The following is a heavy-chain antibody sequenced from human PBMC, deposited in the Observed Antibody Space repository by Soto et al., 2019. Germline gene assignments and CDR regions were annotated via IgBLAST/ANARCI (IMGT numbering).Heavy chain of an antibody. CDR1: GFTFSSYW. CDR2: IKQDGSEK. Sequence: PGGSLRLSCAASGFTFSSYWMSWVRQAPGKGLEWVANIKQDGSEKYYVDSVKGRFTISRDNAKNSLYLQMNSLGAEDTAVYYCARDRGCRGGSCYDYYYYMDVWGKGTTVTVSS. CDR3: ARDRGCRGGSCYDYYYYMDV. D-gene: IGHD2-15*01. V-gene: IGHV3-7*01. J-gene: IGHJ6*03.